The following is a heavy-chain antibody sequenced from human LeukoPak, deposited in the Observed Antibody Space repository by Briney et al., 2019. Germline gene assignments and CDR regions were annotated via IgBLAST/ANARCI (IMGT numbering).Heavy chain of an antibody. J-gene: IGHJ4*02. CDR1: GFTFDDYA. Sequence: GRSLRLSCAASGFTFDDYAMHWVRQAPGKGLEWVSSISWNSGSKGYADSVKGRFTISRDNAKNSLYLQMNSLRAEDTAFYYCAKAPPGQPYKFGYWGQGTLVTVSS. D-gene: IGHD3-10*01. V-gene: IGHV3-9*01. CDR2: ISWNSGSK. CDR3: AKAPPGQPYKFGY.